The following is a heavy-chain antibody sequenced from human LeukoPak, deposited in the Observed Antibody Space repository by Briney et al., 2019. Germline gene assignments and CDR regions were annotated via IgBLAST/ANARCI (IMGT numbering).Heavy chain of an antibody. J-gene: IGHJ4*02. CDR1: GFTFSDSA. Sequence: PGGSLRLSCAASGFTFSDSAMHWVRQASGKGLEWVGHIRSKANNYATAYAASVKGRFTISRDDSKNTAYLQMHSLNTEDTAVYYCTRLVSDWGHDSWGQGTLVTVSS. D-gene: IGHD2-21*02. V-gene: IGHV3-73*01. CDR3: TRLVSDWGHDS. CDR2: IRSKANNYAT.